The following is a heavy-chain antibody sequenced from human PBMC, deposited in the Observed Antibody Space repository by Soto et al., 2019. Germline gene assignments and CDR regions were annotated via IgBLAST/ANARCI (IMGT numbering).Heavy chain of an antibody. Sequence: QVQLVQSGAEVKKPGTSVKVSCEGSGGTFSNYAITWVRQAPGQGLEWLGGAIPVYGSTNYAQTFQGRVTITAGESATTTFMELSSLRSDDTAVYYCARRGVANSRDAFDIWGQGTLVTVS. CDR1: GGTFSNYA. CDR3: ARRGVANSRDAFDI. J-gene: IGHJ3*02. D-gene: IGHD1-26*01. CDR2: AIPVYGST. V-gene: IGHV1-69*01.